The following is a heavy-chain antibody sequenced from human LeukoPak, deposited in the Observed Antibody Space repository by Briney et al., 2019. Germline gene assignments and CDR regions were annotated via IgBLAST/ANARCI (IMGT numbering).Heavy chain of an antibody. J-gene: IGHJ3*02. CDR2: IYSGGTT. D-gene: IGHD4-23*01. Sequence: GGSLRLSCAASGFTVSSNYMSWVRQAPGKGLEWVSVIYSGGTTYYADSVKGRFTISRDNAKNSLYLQMNSLRAEDTAVYYCARVPDYGGNWGTDAFDIWGQGTMVTVSS. CDR3: ARVPDYGGNWGTDAFDI. V-gene: IGHV3-66*01. CDR1: GFTVSSNY.